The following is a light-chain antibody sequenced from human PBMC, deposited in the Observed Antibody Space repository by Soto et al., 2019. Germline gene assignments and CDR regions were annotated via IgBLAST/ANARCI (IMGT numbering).Light chain of an antibody. V-gene: IGLV2-14*01. CDR3: SSYTSSSTVV. CDR1: SSDVGGYNY. Sequence: QSALTQPASVSGSPGQSITISCTGSSSDVGGYNYVSWYQQHPGKAPKLMIFEVSNRPSGVSNRFSGSKSGNTASLTISGLQDEDEADYYCSSYTSSSTVVFGGGTKLTV. J-gene: IGLJ2*01. CDR2: EVS.